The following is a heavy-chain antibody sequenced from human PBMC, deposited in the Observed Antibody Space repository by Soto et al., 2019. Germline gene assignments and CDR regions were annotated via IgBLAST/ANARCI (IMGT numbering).Heavy chain of an antibody. V-gene: IGHV3-33*01. CDR3: ASLFGSGSYYNEAPDY. CDR2: IWYDGSNK. J-gene: IGHJ4*02. D-gene: IGHD3-10*01. Sequence: PGGSLRLSCAASGFTFSSYGMHWVRQAPGKGLEWVAVIWYDGSNKYYADSVKGRFTISRDNSKNTLYLQMNSLRAEDTAVYYCASLFGSGSYYNEAPDYWGQGTLVTVSS. CDR1: GFTFSSYG.